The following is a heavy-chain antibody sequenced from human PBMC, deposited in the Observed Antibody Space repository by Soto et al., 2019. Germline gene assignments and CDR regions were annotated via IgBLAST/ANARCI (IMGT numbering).Heavy chain of an antibody. D-gene: IGHD5-12*01. J-gene: IGHJ4*02. CDR2: IIPLLDIA. CDR3: VRDSPIGSTYSGYDGIDY. Sequence: ASVKVSCKASGGTFSSYTITWVRQAPGQGLEWMGRIIPLLDIANYAQKFQGRVTITADKSTSTAYMELNSLRSEDTAVYYCVRDSPIGSTYSGYDGIDYWGQGTLVTVSS. V-gene: IGHV1-69*04. CDR1: GGTFSSYT.